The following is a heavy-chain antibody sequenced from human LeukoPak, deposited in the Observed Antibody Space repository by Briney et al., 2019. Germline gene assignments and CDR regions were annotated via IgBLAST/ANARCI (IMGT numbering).Heavy chain of an antibody. J-gene: IGHJ4*02. CDR2: IRSDGNYT. CDR1: ASAFTSYW. CDR3: ARGGAYSSSGFDS. Sequence: GGSLRLSCAASASAFTSYWMHWVRQVPGKGLMWVSRIRSDGNYTNYADSVKGRFTISRDNAENTLYLQMNSLRAEDTAVYYCARGGAYSSSGFDSWGQRTLVTVSS. V-gene: IGHV3-74*01. D-gene: IGHD6-13*01.